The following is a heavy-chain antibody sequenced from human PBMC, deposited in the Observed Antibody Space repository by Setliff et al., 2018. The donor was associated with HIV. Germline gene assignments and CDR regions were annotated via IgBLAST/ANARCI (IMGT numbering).Heavy chain of an antibody. Sequence: PSETLSLTCTVSGGSISSGGFYWYWIRQPAGKGLEWIGRIYTSGTTNYNPTLKSQDTISMDTSKSQFPLRLTSVTAADTAVYYCAVQDIGAVPALGAFDIWGQGTMVTVSS. D-gene: IGHD2-2*01. CDR1: GGSISSGGFY. CDR3: AVQDIGAVPALGAFDI. J-gene: IGHJ3*02. CDR2: IYTSGTT. V-gene: IGHV4-61*02.